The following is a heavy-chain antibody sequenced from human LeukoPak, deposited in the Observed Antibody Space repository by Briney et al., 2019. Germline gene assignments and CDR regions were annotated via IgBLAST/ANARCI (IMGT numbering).Heavy chain of an antibody. J-gene: IGHJ4*02. Sequence: PSETLSLTCTVSGGSISSYYWSWIRQPPGKGLEWIGYIYYSGSTNYNPSLKSRVTISVDTSKNQFSLKLSSVTAADTAVYCCASTNVDTAMVKAHYFDYWGQGTLVTVSS. D-gene: IGHD5-18*01. CDR3: ASTNVDTAMVKAHYFDY. CDR2: IYYSGST. V-gene: IGHV4-59*01. CDR1: GGSISSYY.